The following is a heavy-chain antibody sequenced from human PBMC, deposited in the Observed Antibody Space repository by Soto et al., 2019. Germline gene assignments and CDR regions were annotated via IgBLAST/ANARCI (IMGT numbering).Heavy chain of an antibody. CDR3: ARDQEGWFTHRNSPGMDV. D-gene: IGHD2-15*01. CDR2: IYSGGST. CDR1: GFTVSSNY. J-gene: IGHJ6*02. Sequence: GSLRLSCAASGFTVSSNYMSWVRQAPGKGLEWVSVIYSGGSTYYADSVKGRFTISRDNSKNTLYLQMNSLRAEDTAVYYCARDQEGWFTHRNSPGMDVCGQGTTVTVSS. V-gene: IGHV3-53*01.